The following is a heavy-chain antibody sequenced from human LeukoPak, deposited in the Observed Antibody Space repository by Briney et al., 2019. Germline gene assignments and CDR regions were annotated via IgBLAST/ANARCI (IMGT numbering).Heavy chain of an antibody. J-gene: IGHJ4*02. V-gene: IGHV4-39*01. CDR3: ARRDQAIDY. D-gene: IGHD5-24*01. CDR2: IYDSGST. CDR1: GGSIRSSYYY. Sequence: PSETLSLTCTVSGGSIRSSYYYWGWIRQPPGKGLEWIGSIYDSGSTYYNPSLKSRVTISVDTSKNQFSLRLSSVTAADTAVYYCARRDQAIDYWGQGTLVTVSS.